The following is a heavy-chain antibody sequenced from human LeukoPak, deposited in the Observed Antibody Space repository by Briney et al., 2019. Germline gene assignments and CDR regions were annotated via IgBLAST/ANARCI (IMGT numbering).Heavy chain of an antibody. CDR2: IRYDGSNK. J-gene: IGHJ4*02. D-gene: IGHD3-10*01. V-gene: IGHV3-30*02. CDR3: AKEGYYYGSGSYRALFDY. CDR1: GFTFSSYG. Sequence: GGSLRLSCAASGFTFSSYGMHWVRQAPGKGLEWVAFIRYDGSNKYYADSVKGRFTISRDNSKNTLYLQMNSLRAEDTAVYYCAKEGYYYGSGSYRALFDYRGQGTLVTVSS.